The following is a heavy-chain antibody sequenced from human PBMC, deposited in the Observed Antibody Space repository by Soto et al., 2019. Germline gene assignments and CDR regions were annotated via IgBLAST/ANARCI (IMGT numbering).Heavy chain of an antibody. V-gene: IGHV1-2*04. J-gene: IGHJ4*02. Sequence: QVQLVQSGAEVKKPGASVKVSCKASGYTFTGYYMHWVRQAPGQGLEWMGWINPNSGGTNYAQKFQGWVTMTRDTSISSAYMAMSRLRSVDTAVYYCARSPGDVVVVAATSIVLDYWGQGTLVTVSS. CDR2: INPNSGGT. D-gene: IGHD2-15*01. CDR3: ARSPGDVVVVAATSIVLDY. CDR1: GYTFTGYY.